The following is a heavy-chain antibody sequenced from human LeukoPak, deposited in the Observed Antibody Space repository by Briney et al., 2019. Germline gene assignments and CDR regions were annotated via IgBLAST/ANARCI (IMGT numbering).Heavy chain of an antibody. CDR2: IYHSGST. CDR3: ARAPRYYYDSSGTEPNYGMDV. Sequence: PSETLSLTCAVSGGSISSGGYSWSWIRQPPGKGLEWIGYIYHSGSTYYNPSLKSRVTISVDTSKNQFSLNLMSVTAADTAVYYCARAPRYYYDSSGTEPNYGMDVWGQGTTVTVSS. V-gene: IGHV4-30-2*01. CDR1: GGSISSGGYS. D-gene: IGHD3-22*01. J-gene: IGHJ6*02.